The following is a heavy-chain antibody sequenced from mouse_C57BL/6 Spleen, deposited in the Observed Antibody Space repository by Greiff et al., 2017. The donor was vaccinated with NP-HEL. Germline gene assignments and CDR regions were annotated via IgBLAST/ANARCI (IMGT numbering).Heavy chain of an antibody. CDR2: IYPRSGNT. J-gene: IGHJ2*01. D-gene: IGHD1-1*01. CDR3: ARQESYYYGSNYFDY. V-gene: IGHV1-81*01. Sequence: VQLQQSGAELARPGASVKLSCKASGYTFTSYGISWVKQRTGQGLEWIGEIYPRSGNTYYNEKFKGKATLTADKSSSTAYMELRSLTSEDSAVYFCARQESYYYGSNYFDYWGQGTTLTVST. CDR1: GYTFTSYG.